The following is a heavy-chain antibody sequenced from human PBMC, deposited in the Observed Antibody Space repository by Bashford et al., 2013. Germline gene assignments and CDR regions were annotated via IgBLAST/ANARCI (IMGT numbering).Heavy chain of an antibody. V-gene: IGHV1-69*13. CDR2: IIPIFGTA. J-gene: IGHJ1*01. D-gene: IGHD4-17*01. CDR1: GGTFSSYA. Sequence: SVKVSCKASGGTFSSYAISWVRQAPGQGLEWMGGIIPIFGTANYAQKFQGRVTITADESTSTAYMELSSLRSEDTAVYYCARVDLNDYGDLRGYFQHWGQGTLVTVSS. CDR3: ARVDLNDYGDLRGYFQH.